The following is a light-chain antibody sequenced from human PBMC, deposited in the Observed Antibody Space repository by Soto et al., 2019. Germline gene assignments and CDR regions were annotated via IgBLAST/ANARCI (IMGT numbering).Light chain of an antibody. CDR2: DAS. Sequence: DIQMTQSPSTLSASLGDRVTITCRASQSISSWLAWYQQKPGKAPKLLIYDASSLESGVPSRFSGSGSGTEFTLTISSLHPDDFATYYCQQYNSYSWTLGQGTKVDIK. J-gene: IGKJ1*01. CDR3: QQYNSYSWT. V-gene: IGKV1-5*01. CDR1: QSISSW.